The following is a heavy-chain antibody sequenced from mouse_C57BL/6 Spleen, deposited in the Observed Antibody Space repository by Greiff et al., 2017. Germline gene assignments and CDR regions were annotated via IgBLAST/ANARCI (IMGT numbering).Heavy chain of an antibody. Sequence: VQLQQPGAELVKPGASVKMSCKASGYTFTSYWITWVKQRPGKGLEWIGDIYPGSGSTNYNEKIKSKDTLTVDTSSSTAYMQLSSLTSEDSAVXYCAREGDNYGYDGPGSAMDYWGQGTSVTVSS. CDR3: AREGDNYGYDGPGSAMDY. V-gene: IGHV1-55*01. J-gene: IGHJ4*01. CDR2: IYPGSGST. D-gene: IGHD2-2*01. CDR1: GYTFTSYW.